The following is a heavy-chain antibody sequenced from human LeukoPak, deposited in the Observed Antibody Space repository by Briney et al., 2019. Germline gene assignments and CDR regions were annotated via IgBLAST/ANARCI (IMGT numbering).Heavy chain of an antibody. J-gene: IGHJ4*02. Sequence: SETLSLTCAVSGYSISSGYYWGWIRQPPGKGLEWIGSIYHSGNTYYNPSLKSRVTISVDTSKNQFSLKLSSVTAADTAVYYCAREGAGGKDYWGQGTLVTVSS. CDR1: GYSISSGYY. D-gene: IGHD1-14*01. V-gene: IGHV4-38-2*02. CDR3: AREGAGGKDY. CDR2: IYHSGNT.